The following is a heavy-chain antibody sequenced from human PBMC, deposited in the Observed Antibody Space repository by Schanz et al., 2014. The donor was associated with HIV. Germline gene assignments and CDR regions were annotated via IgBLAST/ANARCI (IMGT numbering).Heavy chain of an antibody. CDR1: GGSFSVYS. Sequence: QVQLQQWGAGLLKPSETLSLTCAVYGGSFSVYSWSWIRQPPGKGLQWIGEINHSGSTNYNPSLKSRVTISLDSPKRQFSLMLKSVTAADTAVYYCARLRTYDSADYWGQGTLVTVSS. CDR2: INHSGST. CDR3: ARLRTYDSADY. J-gene: IGHJ4*02. V-gene: IGHV4-34*01. D-gene: IGHD3-22*01.